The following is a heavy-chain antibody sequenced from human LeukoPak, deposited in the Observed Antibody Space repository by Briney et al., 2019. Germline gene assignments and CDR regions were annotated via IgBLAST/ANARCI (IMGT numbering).Heavy chain of an antibody. J-gene: IGHJ1*01. CDR1: GGSFSGYY. D-gene: IGHD2-15*01. V-gene: IGHV4-34*01. Sequence: SETLSLTCAVYGGSFSGYYWSWIRQPPGKGLEWIGEINHSGSTNYNPSLKSRVTISVDTSKNQFSLKLSSVTAADTAVYYCARPRLGFCSGGSCHNFYHWGQGTLVTVSS. CDR2: INHSGST. CDR3: ARPRLGFCSGGSCHNFYH.